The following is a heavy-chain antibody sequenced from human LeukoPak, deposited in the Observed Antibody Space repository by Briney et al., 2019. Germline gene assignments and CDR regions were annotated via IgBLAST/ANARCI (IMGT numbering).Heavy chain of an antibody. J-gene: IGHJ3*02. D-gene: IGHD4-17*01. CDR2: INPSGGST. V-gene: IGHV1-46*01. Sequence: ASVKASCKASGYTFTGYYMHWVRQAPGQGLEWMGIINPSGGSTSYAQKFQGRVTMTRDTSTSTVYMELSSLRAEDTAVYYCASHDSHDYGRAFDIWGQGTMVTVSS. CDR3: ASHDSHDYGRAFDI. CDR1: GYTFTGYY.